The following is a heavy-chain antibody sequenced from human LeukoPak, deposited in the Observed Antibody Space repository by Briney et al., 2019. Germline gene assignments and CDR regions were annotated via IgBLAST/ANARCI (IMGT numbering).Heavy chain of an antibody. J-gene: IGHJ4*02. V-gene: IGHV3-43*01. D-gene: IGHD3-16*01. CDR1: GFNFDRYT. Sequence: GGSLRLSCATSGFNFDRYTIHWVRQAPGKGLEWVSLAGWAGGTTFYSDSVRGRFTISRDSGRKSVYLQMNSLTTDDTAFYFCAKELDTTFFDYWGQGALVTVSS. CDR2: AGWAGGTT. CDR3: AKELDTTFFDY.